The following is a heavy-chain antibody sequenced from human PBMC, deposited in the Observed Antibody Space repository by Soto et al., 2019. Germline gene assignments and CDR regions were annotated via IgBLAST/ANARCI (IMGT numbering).Heavy chain of an antibody. CDR2: ISHDGQNQ. J-gene: IGHJ6*02. D-gene: IGHD2-21*01. V-gene: IGHV3-30*03. Sequence: VQLVEYGGGVVQPGRSLKLSCIGSGFAFGSHGMHWVRQVSGKGLEWVAVISHDGQNQYYRDSVKGRFTISRDNSKNSLYLEVHSLRVEDTAVYHCARERADIVVAPVATSGMDVWGQGTAVTVSS. CDR3: ARERADIVVAPVATSGMDV. CDR1: GFAFGSHG.